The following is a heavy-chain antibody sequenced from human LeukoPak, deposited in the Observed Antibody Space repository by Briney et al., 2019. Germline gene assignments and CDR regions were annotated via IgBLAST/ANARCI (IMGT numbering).Heavy chain of an antibody. CDR1: GFTFSSYA. Sequence: PGGSLRLSCAASGFTFSSYAMHWVRQAPGKGLEWVAVISYDGSNKYYADSVKGRFTISRDNSKNTLYLQMNSLRAEDTAVYYCARRRGVGYFDYWGQGTLVTVSS. J-gene: IGHJ4*02. V-gene: IGHV3-30*04. D-gene: IGHD3-10*01. CDR3: ARRRGVGYFDY. CDR2: ISYDGSNK.